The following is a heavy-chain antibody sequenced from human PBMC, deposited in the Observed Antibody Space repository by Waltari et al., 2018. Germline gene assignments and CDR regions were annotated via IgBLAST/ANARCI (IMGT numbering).Heavy chain of an antibody. V-gene: IGHV3-9*01. Sequence: EVQLVESGGGLVQPGRSRRLSWAAPGSTVDGSALNWVRQTPGKGLEWVSGIRWNGASVGYADSVKGRFTISRDNAKNSLYLQMNSLRADDTALYYCAKEDYYDSSGYSRWFDPWGQGTLVTVSS. D-gene: IGHD3-22*01. CDR3: AKEDYYDSSGYSRWFDP. CDR2: IRWNGASV. J-gene: IGHJ5*02. CDR1: GSTVDGSA.